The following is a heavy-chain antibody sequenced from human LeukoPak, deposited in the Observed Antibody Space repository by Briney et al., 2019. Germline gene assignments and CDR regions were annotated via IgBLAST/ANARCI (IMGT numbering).Heavy chain of an antibody. D-gene: IGHD5-24*01. CDR3: ARVKLSDGYNPLGFDY. V-gene: IGHV1-18*01. CDR2: ISAYNGNT. CDR1: GYTFTSYG. Sequence: ASVKVSCKASGYTFTSYGISWVRQAPGQGLEWMGWISAYNGNTNYAQKLQGRVTMTTDTSTSTAYMELRSLRSDDTAVYYCARVKLSDGYNPLGFDYWGQGTLVTVSS. J-gene: IGHJ4*02.